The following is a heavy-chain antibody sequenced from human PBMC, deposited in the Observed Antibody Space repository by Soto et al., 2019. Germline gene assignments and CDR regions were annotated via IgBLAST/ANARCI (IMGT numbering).Heavy chain of an antibody. Sequence: GGSLRLSCAASGFTFSSYWMHWVRQAPGKGLVWVSRINSDGSSTSYADSVKGRFTISRDNSKNTLYLQMNSLRAEDTAVYYFARGESGYAAYYYYYYMDVWGKGTTVTVSS. V-gene: IGHV3-74*01. CDR1: GFTFSSYW. J-gene: IGHJ6*03. CDR3: ARGESGYAAYYYYYYMDV. CDR2: INSDGSST. D-gene: IGHD5-12*01.